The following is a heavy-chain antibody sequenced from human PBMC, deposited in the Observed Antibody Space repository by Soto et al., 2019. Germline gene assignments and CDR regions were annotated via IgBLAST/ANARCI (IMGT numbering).Heavy chain of an antibody. D-gene: IGHD3-16*02. V-gene: IGHV3-73*01. CDR2: IRSKANSYAT. CDR3: TRHFRSGVIIVEY. J-gene: IGHJ4*02. CDR1: GFTFSGSA. Sequence: GGSLRLSCAASGFTFSGSAMHWVRQASGKGLEWVGRIRSKANSYATAYAASVKGRFTISRDDSKNTAYLQMNSLKTEDTAVYYCTRHFRSGVIIVEYWGQGTLVTVSS.